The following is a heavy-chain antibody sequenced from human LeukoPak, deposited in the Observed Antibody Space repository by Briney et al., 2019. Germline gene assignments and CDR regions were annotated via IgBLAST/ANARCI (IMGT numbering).Heavy chain of an antibody. V-gene: IGHV1-2*02. Sequence: ASVKVSCKASGYTFTGYYMHWVRQAPGQGLEWMGWINPNSGGTNYAQKFQGRVTMTRDTSISTAYMELSRLRSDDTAVYYCARVRGYCSSTSCYFDYWGQGTLVTVSS. CDR1: GYTFTGYY. CDR3: ARVRGYCSSTSCYFDY. J-gene: IGHJ4*02. CDR2: INPNSGGT. D-gene: IGHD2-2*01.